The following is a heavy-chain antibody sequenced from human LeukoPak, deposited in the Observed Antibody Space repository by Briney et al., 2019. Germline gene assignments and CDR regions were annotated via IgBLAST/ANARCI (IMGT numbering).Heavy chain of an antibody. D-gene: IGHD6-13*01. Sequence: SGPTLVKPTQTLTLTRTFSGFSLSTSEVGVGWVRQPPGKALEWLALTYWDDDKRYSPSLKSRLTITKDTSKNQVVLTMTNMDPVDTATYYCAHSGHYSSSWYFRPTDAFDIWGQGTMVTVSS. CDR1: GFSLSTSEVG. CDR2: TYWDDDK. J-gene: IGHJ3*02. V-gene: IGHV2-5*02. CDR3: AHSGHYSSSWYFRPTDAFDI.